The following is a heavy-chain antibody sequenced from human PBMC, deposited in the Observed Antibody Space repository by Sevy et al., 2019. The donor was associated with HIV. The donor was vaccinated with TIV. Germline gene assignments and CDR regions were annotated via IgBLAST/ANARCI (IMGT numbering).Heavy chain of an antibody. Sequence: GGSLRLSCVASGFSFDRYGMHWIRKAPGKGLEWVAVILYEGINKDYGDSVRGRFTISRDNSKNTLYLEMNNLRVDDTAVYYCATGRDYGSGSYDYWGQGTLVTVSS. CDR2: ILYEGINK. V-gene: IGHV3-33*03. D-gene: IGHD3-10*01. CDR3: ATGRDYGSGSYDY. CDR1: GFSFDRYG. J-gene: IGHJ4*02.